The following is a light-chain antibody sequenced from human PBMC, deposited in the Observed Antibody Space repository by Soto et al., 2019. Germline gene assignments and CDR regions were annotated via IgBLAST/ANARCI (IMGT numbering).Light chain of an antibody. CDR1: QSISSW. Sequence: DIPMTQSPSTLSASVGDRVTITCRASQSISSWLAWYQQKPGKAPKLLIYKASSLESGVPSRFSGSGSGTEFTLTISSQQPDDFATYYCQQYNSYPSFGGGTKVEIK. J-gene: IGKJ4*01. V-gene: IGKV1-5*03. CDR2: KAS. CDR3: QQYNSYPS.